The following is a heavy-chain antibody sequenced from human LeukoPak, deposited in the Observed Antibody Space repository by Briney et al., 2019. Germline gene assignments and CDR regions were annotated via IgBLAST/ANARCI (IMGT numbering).Heavy chain of an antibody. J-gene: IGHJ5*02. CDR2: IIPIFGTA. D-gene: IGHD2-15*01. CDR3: ARGRGGYCSGGSCYPTSYNWFDP. V-gene: IGHV1-69*01. CDR1: GGTFSSYA. Sequence: SVKVSCKASGGTFSSYAISWVRQAPGQELEWMGGIIPIFGTANYAQKFQGRVTITADESTSTAYMELSSLRSEDTAVYYCARGRGGYCSGGSCYPTSYNWFDPWGQGTLVTVSS.